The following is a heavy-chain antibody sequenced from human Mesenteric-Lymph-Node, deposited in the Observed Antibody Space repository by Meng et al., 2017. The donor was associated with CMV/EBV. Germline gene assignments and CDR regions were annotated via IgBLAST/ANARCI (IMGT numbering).Heavy chain of an antibody. CDR1: GGSISSYY. Sequence: SETLSLTCSVSGGSISSYYWSWIRQPPGKGLEWIGYVYNSGNTNYNPSLKSRVTISVDTSKNQFSLNLNSVIAADTAVYYCAREVHDYTTPELETWFDPWGQGTLVNVSS. D-gene: IGHD4-11*01. J-gene: IGHJ5*02. CDR2: VYNSGNT. CDR3: AREVHDYTTPELETWFDP. V-gene: IGHV4-59*01.